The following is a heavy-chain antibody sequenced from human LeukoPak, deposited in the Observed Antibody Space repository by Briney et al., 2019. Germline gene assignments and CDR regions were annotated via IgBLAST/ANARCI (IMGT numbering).Heavy chain of an antibody. Sequence: SETLSLTCAVYGGSFSGYYWSWIRQPPGKGLEWIGEINHSGSTNYNPSLKSRVTLSVDTSKNQCSLKLSSVTAADTAVYYCARSLYCSSTSCSGFDPWGQGTLVTVSS. CDR3: ARSLYCSSTSCSGFDP. CDR2: INHSGST. D-gene: IGHD2-2*01. J-gene: IGHJ5*02. V-gene: IGHV4-34*01. CDR1: GGSFSGYY.